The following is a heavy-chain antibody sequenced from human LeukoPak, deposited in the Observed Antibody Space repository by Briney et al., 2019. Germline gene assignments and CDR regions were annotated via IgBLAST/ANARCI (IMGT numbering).Heavy chain of an antibody. J-gene: IGHJ4*02. CDR1: GITFSSYG. V-gene: IGHV3-23*01. Sequence: GGTLRLSCAASGITFSSYGMSWVRQAPGKGLEWVSGISGSGSSTYYADSVKGRFTISRDNSKNTLYPQMNSLRAEDTAVYYCAKDLRYYYDSSGYSTYDYWGQGTLVTVSS. D-gene: IGHD3-22*01. CDR3: AKDLRYYYDSSGYSTYDY. CDR2: ISGSGSST.